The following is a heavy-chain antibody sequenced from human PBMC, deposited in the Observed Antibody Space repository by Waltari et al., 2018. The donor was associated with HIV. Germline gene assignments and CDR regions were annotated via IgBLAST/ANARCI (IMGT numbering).Heavy chain of an antibody. J-gene: IGHJ6*02. CDR2: IIPIVRTT. D-gene: IGHD3-22*01. CDR1: GGPFSSHV. Sequence: QVQLVQSGAAVRKPGSSVKVSCKASGGPFSSHVISCVRQAPGQELEWRGGIIPIVRTTNYAQKFQGRVTITGDESTSTGYMELSSLRAEDTAVYYCAESRHYGSSGYVWDDGMDGWGQGTTVTVSS. V-gene: IGHV1-69*01. CDR3: AESRHYGSSGYVWDDGMDG.